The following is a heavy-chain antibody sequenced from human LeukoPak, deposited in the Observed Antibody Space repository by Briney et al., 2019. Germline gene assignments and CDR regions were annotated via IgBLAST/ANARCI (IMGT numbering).Heavy chain of an antibody. V-gene: IGHV4-59*11. CDR3: ARGGWSLDY. D-gene: IGHD6-19*01. CDR2: TNNSGST. J-gene: IGHJ4*02. CDR1: GASISSHY. Sequence: SETLSLTCTVSGASISSHYWRWIRQFPGKGLEWIGYTNNSGSTNFNPSLKSRVTMSVDTSKNQFSLKLTSVTAADTARYSCARGGWSLDYWGQGPLVTVSS.